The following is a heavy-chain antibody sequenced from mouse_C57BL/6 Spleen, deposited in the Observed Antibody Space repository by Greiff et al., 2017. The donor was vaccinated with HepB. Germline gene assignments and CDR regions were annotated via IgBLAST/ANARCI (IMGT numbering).Heavy chain of an antibody. V-gene: IGHV14-1*01. CDR1: GFNIKDYY. CDR2: IDPEDGDT. D-gene: IGHD2-4*01. CDR3: TRDDYDVRFAY. Sequence: VQLKQSGAELVRPGASVKLSCTASGFNIKDYYMHWVKQRPEQGLEWIGRIDPEDGDTEYAPKFQGKATMTADTSSNTAYLQLSSLTSEDTAVYYCTRDDYDVRFAYWGQGTLVTVSA. J-gene: IGHJ3*01.